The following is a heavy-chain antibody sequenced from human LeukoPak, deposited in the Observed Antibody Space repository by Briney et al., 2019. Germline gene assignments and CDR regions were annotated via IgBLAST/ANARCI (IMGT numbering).Heavy chain of an antibody. J-gene: IGHJ3*02. CDR1: GYTFTSCA. V-gene: IGHV1-18*01. CDR2: ISAYNGNT. Sequence: GASVKVSCKASGYTFTSCAISWVRQAPGQGLEWMGWISAYNGNTNYAQKLQGRVTMTTDTSTSTAYMELRSLRSDDTAVYYCARGLFLSGYLDAFDIWGQGTVVTVSS. CDR3: ARGLFLSGYLDAFDI. D-gene: IGHD3-22*01.